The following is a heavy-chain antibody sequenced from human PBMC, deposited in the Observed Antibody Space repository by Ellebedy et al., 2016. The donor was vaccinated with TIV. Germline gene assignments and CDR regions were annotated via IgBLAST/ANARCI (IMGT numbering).Heavy chain of an antibody. CDR2: IYSGGST. J-gene: IGHJ4*02. V-gene: IGHV3-66*01. D-gene: IGHD2-15*01. CDR3: ARDQGGCFDY. CDR1: GFTFSSYW. Sequence: GESLKISCAASGFTFSSYWMSWVRQAPGKGLEWVSVIYSGGSTYYADSVKGRFTISRDNSKNTLYLQMNSLRAEDTAVYYCARDQGGCFDYWGQGTLVTVSS.